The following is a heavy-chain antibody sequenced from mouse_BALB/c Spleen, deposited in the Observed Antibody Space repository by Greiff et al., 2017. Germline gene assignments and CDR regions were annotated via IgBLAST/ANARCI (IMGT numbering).Heavy chain of an antibody. Sequence: VQVVESGPGLVAPSQSLSITCTVSGFSLTSYDISWIRQPPGKGLEWLGVIWTGGGTNYNSAFMSRLSISKDNSKSQVFLKMNSLQTDDTAIYYCVRGDDYGWFAYWGQGTLVTVSA. CDR2: IWTGGGT. CDR3: VRGDDYGWFAY. V-gene: IGHV2-9-2*01. CDR1: GFSLTSYD. D-gene: IGHD2-4*01. J-gene: IGHJ3*01.